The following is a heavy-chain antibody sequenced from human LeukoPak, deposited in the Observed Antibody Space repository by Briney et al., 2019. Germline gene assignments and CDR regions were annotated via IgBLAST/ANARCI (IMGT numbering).Heavy chain of an antibody. CDR1: GFTFNNAW. CDR2: IKSKARGGTT. V-gene: IGHV3-15*01. J-gene: IGHJ3*02. CDR3: TTSVTTPGAFDI. Sequence: GGSLRLSCAASGFTFNNAWMNWVRQAPGKGLEWVGRIKSKARGGTTDYAAPVKGGFIISRDDSENTLYVQMNSLRTEDTALYYCTTSVTTPGAFDIWGQGTVVTVSS. D-gene: IGHD4-17*01.